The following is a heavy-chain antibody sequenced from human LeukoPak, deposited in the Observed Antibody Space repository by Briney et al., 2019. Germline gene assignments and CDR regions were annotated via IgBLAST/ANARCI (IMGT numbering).Heavy chain of an antibody. V-gene: IGHV1-69*04. CDR2: IIPILGIA. J-gene: IGHJ6*02. CDR3: ARGVTTRYYYYYYSMDV. D-gene: IGHD4-17*01. CDR1: GGTFSSYA. Sequence: GASVKVSCKASGGTFSSYAISWVRQAPGQGLEWMGRIIPILGIANYAQKFQGRVTITADKSTSTAYMELSSLRSEDTAVYYCARGVTTRYYYYYYSMDVWGQGTTVTVSS.